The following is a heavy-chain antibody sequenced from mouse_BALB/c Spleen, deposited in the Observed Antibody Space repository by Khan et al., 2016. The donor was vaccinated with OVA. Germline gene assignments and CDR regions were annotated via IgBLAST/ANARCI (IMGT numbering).Heavy chain of an antibody. J-gene: IGHJ3*01. D-gene: IGHD2-14*01. CDR1: GYTFTSYT. CDR2: ISPSNNYT. V-gene: IGHV1-4*01. Sequence: QVQLKQSGADLVKPGASLKLSCKASGYTFTSYTMHWVRQRPGKTLEWIAHISPSNNYTNYNQNFKDTSTFIVDKSSNTVYMQLSSLTSEDSAVYYCVRGGAYYRSRDWFAYWGQGTLVTVSA. CDR3: VRGGAYYRSRDWFAY.